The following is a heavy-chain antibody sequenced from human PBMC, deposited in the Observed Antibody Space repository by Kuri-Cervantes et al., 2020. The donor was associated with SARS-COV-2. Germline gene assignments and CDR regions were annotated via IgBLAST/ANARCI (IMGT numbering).Heavy chain of an antibody. CDR2: INAGNGDT. CDR3: ARDSSGYTTSWFQF. CDR1: GYTFTSHA. D-gene: IGHD6-13*01. Sequence: ASVTVSCKASGYTFTSHAMHWVRQAPGQRPEWMGWINAGNGDTKYSQKFQGRVTITRDTSASTAYMELSSLRSEDTAVYFCARDSSGYTTSWFQFWGRGTLVTVSS. J-gene: IGHJ2*01. V-gene: IGHV1-3*01.